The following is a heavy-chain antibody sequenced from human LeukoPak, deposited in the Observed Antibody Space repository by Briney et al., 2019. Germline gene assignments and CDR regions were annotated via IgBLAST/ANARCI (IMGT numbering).Heavy chain of an antibody. Sequence: SQTLSLTCTVSGGSISSGSYYWSWIRQPAGKGLEWIGRIYTSGSTNYNPSLKSRVTISVDTSKNQFSLKLSSVSAADTAVYYCACGWTSQGWFDLWGQGTLVTVSS. D-gene: IGHD3/OR15-3a*01. J-gene: IGHJ5*02. CDR3: ACGWTSQGWFDL. CDR2: IYTSGST. V-gene: IGHV4-61*02. CDR1: GGSISSGSYY.